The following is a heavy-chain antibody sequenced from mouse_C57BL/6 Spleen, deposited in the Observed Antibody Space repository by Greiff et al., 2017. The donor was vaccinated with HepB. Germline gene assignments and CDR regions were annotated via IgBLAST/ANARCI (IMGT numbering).Heavy chain of an antibody. J-gene: IGHJ3*01. CDR1: GFTFSSYA. CDR3: TRAGYGNYEAY. D-gene: IGHD2-1*01. Sequence: EVKLMESGGGLVKPGGSLKLSCAASGFTFSSYAMSWVRQTPEKRLEWVATISDGGSYTYYPDNVKGRFTISRDNAKNKLYLQMSHLKSEDTAMYYCTRAGYGNYEAYWGQGTLVTVSA. CDR2: ISDGGSYT. V-gene: IGHV5-4*03.